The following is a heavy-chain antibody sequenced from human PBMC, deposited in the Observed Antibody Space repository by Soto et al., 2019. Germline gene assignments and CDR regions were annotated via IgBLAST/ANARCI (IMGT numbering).Heavy chain of an antibody. D-gene: IGHD3-22*01. J-gene: IGHJ4*02. V-gene: IGHV3-30-3*01. Sequence: QVQLVESGGGVVQPGRSLRLSCAASGFTFSSYAMHWVRQAPGKGLEWVAVISYDGSNKYYADSVKGRFTISRDNSKNPLYLQMNSLRAEDTAVYYCARDNRDSSGYYYLFDYWGQGTLVTVSS. CDR1: GFTFSSYA. CDR2: ISYDGSNK. CDR3: ARDNRDSSGYYYLFDY.